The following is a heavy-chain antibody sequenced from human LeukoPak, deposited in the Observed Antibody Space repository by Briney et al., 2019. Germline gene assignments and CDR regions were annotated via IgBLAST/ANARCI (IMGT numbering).Heavy chain of an antibody. CDR2: ISYDGSNK. CDR3: AKDLYYLAAAGPFFDC. J-gene: IGHJ4*02. D-gene: IGHD6-13*01. CDR1: GFTVSSNY. V-gene: IGHV3-30*18. Sequence: QTGGSLRLSCAASGFTVSSNYMHWVRQAPGKGLEWVAVISYDGSNKYYADSVKGRFTISRDNSKNTLYLQMNSLRAEDTAVYYCAKDLYYLAAAGPFFDCWGQGTLVTVSS.